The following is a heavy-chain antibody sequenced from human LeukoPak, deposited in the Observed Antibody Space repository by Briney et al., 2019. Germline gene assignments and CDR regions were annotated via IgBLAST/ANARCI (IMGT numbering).Heavy chain of an antibody. CDR1: GFTFSSYA. J-gene: IGHJ4*02. CDR2: ISYDGSNK. CDR3: AREDTYYYDSSGYSLDY. Sequence: GGSLRLSCAASGFTFSSYAMHWVRQAPGKGLEWVAVISYDGSNKYYADSVKGRFTISRDNSKNTLYLQMNSLRAEDTAVYYCAREDTYYYDSSGYSLDYWGQGTLVTVSS. V-gene: IGHV3-30-3*01. D-gene: IGHD3-22*01.